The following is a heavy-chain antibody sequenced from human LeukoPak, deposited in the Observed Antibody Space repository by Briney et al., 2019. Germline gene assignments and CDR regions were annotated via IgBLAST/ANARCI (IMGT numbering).Heavy chain of an antibody. CDR1: GFTFSTFA. CDR3: TCSESYRDFDY. CDR2: IPYDKSTE. D-gene: IGHD3-10*02. J-gene: IGHJ4*02. V-gene: IGHV3-30*02. Sequence: GGSLRLSCAAPGFTFSTFAMHWVRQAPGKGLEWVAFIPYDKSTEYYADSVKGRFTISRDNSKNTLDLQMNSLRNEDTAVYYCTCSESYRDFDYWGQGILVTVSS.